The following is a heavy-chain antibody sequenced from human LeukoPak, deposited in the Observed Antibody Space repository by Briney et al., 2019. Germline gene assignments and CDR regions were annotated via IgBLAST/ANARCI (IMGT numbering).Heavy chain of an antibody. CDR3: ARGVPYYDSSGYIDY. CDR2: INPNSGGT. J-gene: IGHJ4*02. D-gene: IGHD3-22*01. Sequence: ASVKVSCKASGYTFTGYYMHWVRQAPGQGLEWMGWINPNSGGTNYAQKFQGRVTMTRDTSISTAYMELSRLRSDDTAVYYCARGVPYYDSSGYIDYWGQGTLVTVSS. V-gene: IGHV1-2*02. CDR1: GYTFTGYY.